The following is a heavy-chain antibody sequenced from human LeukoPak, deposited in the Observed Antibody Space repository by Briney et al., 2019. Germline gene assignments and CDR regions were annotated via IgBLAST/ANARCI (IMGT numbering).Heavy chain of an antibody. Sequence: PGGSLRLSCAASGFTFSSYGMHWVRQAPGKGLEWVAVISYDGSNKYYADSVKGRFTISRDNSKNTLYLQMNSLRAEDTAVYYCARGYDSSGYSRYFDYWGQGTLVTVSS. V-gene: IGHV3-30*19. CDR2: ISYDGSNK. J-gene: IGHJ4*02. CDR3: ARGYDSSGYSRYFDY. D-gene: IGHD3-22*01. CDR1: GFTFSSYG.